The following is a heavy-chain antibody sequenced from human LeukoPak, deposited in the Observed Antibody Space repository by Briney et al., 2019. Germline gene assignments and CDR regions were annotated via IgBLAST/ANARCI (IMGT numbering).Heavy chain of an antibody. D-gene: IGHD3-22*01. Sequence: GGSLRLSCAASGFTFSSYDMHWVRQATGKGLEWVSAIGTAGDTYYPGSVKGRFTISRENAKNSLYLQMNSLRAGDTAVYYCARSPDSSGIWDYFDYWGQGTLVTVSS. J-gene: IGHJ4*02. CDR1: GFTFSSYD. CDR2: IGTAGDT. CDR3: ARSPDSSGIWDYFDY. V-gene: IGHV3-13*01.